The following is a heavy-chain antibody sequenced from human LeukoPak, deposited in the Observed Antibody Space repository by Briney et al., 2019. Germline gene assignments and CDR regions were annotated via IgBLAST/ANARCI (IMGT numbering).Heavy chain of an antibody. CDR1: GFTFSSYW. Sequence: GGSLRLSCAASGFTFSSYWMYWVRQAPGKGLVWVSRINGDGSSTNYADSVKGLFTISRDNAKSTLYLQMNSLRAEDTAVYYCTRDITLVRGGRSDFWGQGTLVTVSS. D-gene: IGHD3-10*01. J-gene: IGHJ4*02. CDR2: INGDGSST. CDR3: TRDITLVRGGRSDF. V-gene: IGHV3-74*01.